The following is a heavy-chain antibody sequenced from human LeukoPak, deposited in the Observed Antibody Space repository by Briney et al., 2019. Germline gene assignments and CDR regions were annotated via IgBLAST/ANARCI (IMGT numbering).Heavy chain of an antibody. V-gene: IGHV1-2*02. Sequence: ASVKVSCKASGYTFTGYYMHWVRQAPGQGLEWMGWINPNSGGTNYAQKFQGRVTMTRDTSISTAYMELSRLRSDDTAVYYCARGSGYDFWSGYYPFDPWGQGTLVTASS. J-gene: IGHJ5*02. CDR3: ARGSGYDFWSGYYPFDP. CDR1: GYTFTGYY. CDR2: INPNSGGT. D-gene: IGHD3-3*01.